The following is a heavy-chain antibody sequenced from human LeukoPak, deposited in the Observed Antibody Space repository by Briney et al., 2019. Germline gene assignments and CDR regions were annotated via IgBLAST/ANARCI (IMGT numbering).Heavy chain of an antibody. J-gene: IGHJ4*02. CDR3: ARLFEGYYFDY. V-gene: IGHV4-39*01. CDR2: IFYIGST. Sequence: SETLSLTCTVSGGSISSSSYYWGWNRQPPGKGLECSGSIFYIGSTYYNPSLKIRVTISVDTSKNQFYLKLISVTAADTDVYYCARLFEGYYFDYWGQGTLVTVSS. CDR1: GGSISSSSYY.